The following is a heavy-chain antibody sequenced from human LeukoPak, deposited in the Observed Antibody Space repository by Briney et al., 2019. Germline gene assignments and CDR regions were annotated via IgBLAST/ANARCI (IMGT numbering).Heavy chain of an antibody. Sequence: SETLSLTRTVTGVPISRYYWSWIRQPARKGLQGVGRIYSSGSTTYNPSLTRRVTMQVNTSKHQFSLKLTSLTAAPTAVDYCGRGFLLWHFDLWGRGTLVTVSS. V-gene: IGHV4-4*07. J-gene: IGHJ2*01. CDR1: GVPISRYY. CDR2: IYSSGST. D-gene: IGHD2-15*01. CDR3: GRGFLLWHFDL.